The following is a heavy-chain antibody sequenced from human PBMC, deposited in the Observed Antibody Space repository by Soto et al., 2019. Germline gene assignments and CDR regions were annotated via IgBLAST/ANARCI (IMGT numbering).Heavy chain of an antibody. Sequence: GGSLRLSCAASGFTFSSYWMSWVRQAPGKGLEWVANIKQDGSEKYYVDSVKGRFTISRDNAKNSLYLQMNSLRAEDTAVYYCARDQGDYDFWSGYYYYGMDVWGQGTTVTVS. CDR3: ARDQGDYDFWSGYYYYGMDV. CDR1: GFTFSSYW. CDR2: IKQDGSEK. V-gene: IGHV3-7*03. D-gene: IGHD3-3*01. J-gene: IGHJ6*02.